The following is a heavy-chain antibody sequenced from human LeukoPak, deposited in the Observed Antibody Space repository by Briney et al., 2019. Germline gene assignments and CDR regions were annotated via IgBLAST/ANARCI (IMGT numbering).Heavy chain of an antibody. CDR3: AKDLVTGSLDY. D-gene: IGHD3-10*01. V-gene: IGHV3-23*01. Sequence: GGSLRLSCAASGFTFSSYAMSWVRQAPGKGLEWVSSISGSGGSRYYADSVEGRFTISRDNSKNTLYLQMNSLRAEDTAIYYCAKDLVTGSLDYWGQGTLVTVSS. CDR2: ISGSGGSR. CDR1: GFTFSSYA. J-gene: IGHJ4*02.